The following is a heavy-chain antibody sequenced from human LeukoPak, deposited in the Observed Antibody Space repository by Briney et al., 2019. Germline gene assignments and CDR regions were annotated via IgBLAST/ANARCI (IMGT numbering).Heavy chain of an antibody. Sequence: GGSLRLSCAASGFTFSSYGMHWVRQAPGKGLEWVAVLWYDGSNKYYADSVKGRFTISRDNSKNTLYLQMNSLGAEDTATYYCARGPDYYDSSGRFDYWGQGTLVTVSS. CDR2: LWYDGSNK. D-gene: IGHD3-22*01. CDR3: ARGPDYYDSSGRFDY. V-gene: IGHV3-33*01. CDR1: GFTFSSYG. J-gene: IGHJ4*02.